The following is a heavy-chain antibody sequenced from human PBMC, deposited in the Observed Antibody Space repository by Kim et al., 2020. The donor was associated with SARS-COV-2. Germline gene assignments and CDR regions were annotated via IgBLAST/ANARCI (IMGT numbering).Heavy chain of an antibody. CDR3: ARDREGAIAIDY. D-gene: IGHD3-16*02. CDR1: GGSISSYY. CDR2: IYYSGST. J-gene: IGHJ4*02. V-gene: IGHV4-59*13. Sequence: SATLSLTCTVSGGSISSYYWSWIRQPPGKGLEWIGYIYYSGSTNYNPSLKSRVTISVDTSKNQFSLKLSSVTAADTAVYYCARDREGAIAIDYWGQGTLV.